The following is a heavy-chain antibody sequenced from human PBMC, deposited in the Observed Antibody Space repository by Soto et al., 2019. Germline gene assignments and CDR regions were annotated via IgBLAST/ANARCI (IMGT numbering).Heavy chain of an antibody. CDR1: RGTFSRYA. CDR3: ARHPGGRGYYYGMDV. D-gene: IGHD2-15*01. V-gene: IGHV1-69*12. Sequence: QVQLVQSGAEVKKPGSSVKVSCKASRGTFSRYAISWVRQAPGQGLEWMGGIIPIFGTANYAQKFQGRVTITADESTSTAYMELSSLRSEDTAVYFCARHPGGRGYYYGMDVWGQGTTVTVSS. J-gene: IGHJ6*02. CDR2: IIPIFGTA.